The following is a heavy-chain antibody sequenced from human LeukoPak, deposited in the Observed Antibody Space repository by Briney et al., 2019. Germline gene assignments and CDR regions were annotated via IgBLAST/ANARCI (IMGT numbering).Heavy chain of an antibody. V-gene: IGHV1-2*02. Sequence: ASVKVSCKASGYTFSGPYIHWVRQAPGQGLEWMGWIHPNSDVTKYAQKFQGRVTLTRDTSISTAYMELTRLTPDDTAVYYCATSPNYYDSSGYSNWGQGTLVAVSS. CDR3: ATSPNYYDSSGYSN. CDR2: IHPNSDVT. D-gene: IGHD3-22*01. CDR1: GYTFSGPY. J-gene: IGHJ4*02.